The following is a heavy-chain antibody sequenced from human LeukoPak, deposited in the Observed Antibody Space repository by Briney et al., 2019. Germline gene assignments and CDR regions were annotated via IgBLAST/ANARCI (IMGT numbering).Heavy chain of an antibody. CDR3: ARERGYSYGYPDY. CDR2: IIPIFGTA. V-gene: IGHV1-69*05. J-gene: IGHJ4*02. Sequence: SVKVSCKASGGTFSSYAISWERQAPGQGLEWMGRIIPIFGTANYAQKFQGRVTITTDESTSTAYMELSSLRSEDTAVYYCARERGYSYGYPDYWGQGTLVTVSS. CDR1: GGTFSSYA. D-gene: IGHD5-18*01.